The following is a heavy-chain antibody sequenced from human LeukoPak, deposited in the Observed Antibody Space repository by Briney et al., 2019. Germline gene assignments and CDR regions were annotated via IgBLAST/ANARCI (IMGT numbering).Heavy chain of an antibody. CDR3: ASKRDIAARPLDY. V-gene: IGHV4-38-2*01. CDR1: GYSISSGYY. D-gene: IGHD6-6*01. Sequence: PSETLSLTCAVSGYSISSGYYWGWIRQPPGEGLEWIGSIYHSGSTYYNPSLKSRVTISVDTSKNQFSLKLSSVTAADTAVYYCASKRDIAARPLDYWGQGTLVTVSS. J-gene: IGHJ4*02. CDR2: IYHSGST.